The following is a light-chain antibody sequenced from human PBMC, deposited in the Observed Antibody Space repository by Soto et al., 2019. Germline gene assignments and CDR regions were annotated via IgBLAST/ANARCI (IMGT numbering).Light chain of an antibody. CDR2: EVS. CDR3: TSFSSSSTYV. J-gene: IGLJ1*01. CDR1: SSDVGGYNY. Sequence: QSALTQPASVSGSPGQSITISCTGTSSDVGGYNYVCWYQHHPGKAPKLIISEVSNRPAGVSDRFSGSKSGNTASLTISGLQSEDEADYYCTSFSSSSTYVFGTGTKVTVL. V-gene: IGLV2-14*01.